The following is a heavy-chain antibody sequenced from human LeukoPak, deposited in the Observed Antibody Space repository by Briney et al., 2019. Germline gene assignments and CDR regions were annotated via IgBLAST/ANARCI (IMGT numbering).Heavy chain of an antibody. J-gene: IGHJ4*02. CDR1: GFTFDDYA. CDR2: ISWNSGSI. V-gene: IGHV3-9*01. Sequence: GGSLRLSCAASGFTFDDYAMHWVRHAPGKGLEWVSGISWNSGSIGYADSVKGRFTISRDNAKNSLYLQMNSLRAEDTALYYCAKDDYFDYWGQGTLVTVSS. CDR3: AKDDYFDY.